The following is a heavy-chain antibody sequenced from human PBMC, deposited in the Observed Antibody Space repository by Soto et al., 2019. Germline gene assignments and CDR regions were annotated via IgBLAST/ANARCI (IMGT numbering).Heavy chain of an antibody. V-gene: IGHV3-23*01. Sequence: GGSLRLSCAASGFTFSSYAMSWVRQAPGKGLEWVSAISGSGGSTYYADSVKGRFTISRDNSKNTLYLQMNSLRAEDTAVYYCAKVPSYYYDSSGYSWGQGTLVTVSS. CDR1: GFTFSSYA. CDR2: ISGSGGST. CDR3: AKVPSYYYDSSGYS. D-gene: IGHD3-22*01. J-gene: IGHJ5*02.